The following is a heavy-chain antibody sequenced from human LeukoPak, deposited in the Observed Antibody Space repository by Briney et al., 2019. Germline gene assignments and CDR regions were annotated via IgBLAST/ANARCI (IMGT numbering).Heavy chain of an antibody. CDR2: ISSSGSTI. J-gene: IGHJ4*02. V-gene: IGHV3-48*03. D-gene: IGHD5-18*01. Sequence: PGGSLRLSCAASGFTFSSYEMNWVRQAPGKGLEWVSYISSSGSTIYYADSVKGRFTISRDNAKNSLYLQMNSLRAEDTAVYYCARLRERGYSYGEVDYWGQGTLVTVSS. CDR3: ARLRERGYSYGEVDY. CDR1: GFTFSSYE.